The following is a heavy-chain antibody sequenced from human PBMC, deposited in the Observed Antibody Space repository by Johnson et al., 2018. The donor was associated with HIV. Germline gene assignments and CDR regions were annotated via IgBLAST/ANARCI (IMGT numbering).Heavy chain of an antibody. V-gene: IGHV3-48*03. CDR1: GFMFSRYN. Sequence: VQLVESGGGLVKPGGSLRLSCEVSGFMFSRYNMAWVRQAPGKGLECLSYITSSGSSIYYTDSVKGRFTISRDNAKTSLFLRMNSLRADDSAIYYCARDATPWGGDYVGYAFDLWGQGTVVTVSS. J-gene: IGHJ3*01. CDR3: ARDATPWGGDYVGYAFDL. D-gene: IGHD4-17*01. CDR2: ITSSGSSI.